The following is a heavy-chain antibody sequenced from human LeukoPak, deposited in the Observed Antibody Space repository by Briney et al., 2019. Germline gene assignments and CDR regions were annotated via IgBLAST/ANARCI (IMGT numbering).Heavy chain of an antibody. Sequence: PGGSLRLSCEVSGFTFSSYAMHCVRQAPGKGLEWVAVISYDGSNKYYADSVKGRFTISRDNPKNTLYLQMNSLRVEDTAVYYCARSTYYYDSSDYRDAFDIWGQGTMVTVSS. J-gene: IGHJ3*02. CDR3: ARSTYYYDSSDYRDAFDI. V-gene: IGHV3-30*04. CDR1: GFTFSSYA. CDR2: ISYDGSNK. D-gene: IGHD3-22*01.